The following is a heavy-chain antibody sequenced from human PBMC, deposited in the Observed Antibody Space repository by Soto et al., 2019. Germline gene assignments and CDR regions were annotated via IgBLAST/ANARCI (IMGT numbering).Heavy chain of an antibody. D-gene: IGHD3-10*01. CDR3: ARHSSYGSGNTLNFDY. CDR1: GGSISSSSYY. Sequence: PSETLSLTCTVSGGSISSSSYYWGWIRQPPGKGLEWIGRIYYSGSTYYNPSLKSRVTISVDTSKNQFSLKLSSVTAADTAVYYCARHSSYGSGNTLNFDYWGQGTLVTVSS. CDR2: IYYSGST. V-gene: IGHV4-39*01. J-gene: IGHJ4*02.